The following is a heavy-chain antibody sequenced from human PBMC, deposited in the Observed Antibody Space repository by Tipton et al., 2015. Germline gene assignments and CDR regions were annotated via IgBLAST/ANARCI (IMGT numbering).Heavy chain of an antibody. CDR3: ARAVEGSCSGGSCYVY. D-gene: IGHD2-15*01. CDR1: GYFFTNYG. V-gene: IGHV1-18*01. Sequence: QLVQSGAEVKRPGASEKVSCKASGYFFTNYGITWVRQAPGQGLEWMGWISGYNGNANSAQKFQDRVTMTMDMSTSTAYMELRSLTSDDTAVYYCARAVEGSCSGGSCYVYWGQGTLVTVSS. CDR2: ISGYNGNA. J-gene: IGHJ4*02.